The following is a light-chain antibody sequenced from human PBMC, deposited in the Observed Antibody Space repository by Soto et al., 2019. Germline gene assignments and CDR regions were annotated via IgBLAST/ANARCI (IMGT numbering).Light chain of an antibody. V-gene: IGKV3-11*01. CDR2: DAS. J-gene: IGKJ2*01. CDR3: QQRSYGYT. CDR1: QHISTF. Sequence: IVLTQSPVTLSLSPGERATLSCRASQHISTFLAWYQHKVGQAPRLLISDASKRATGTPVRFSGSGSGTDFTLTISSLEPEDFAVYYCQQRSYGYTFGQGTKLEI.